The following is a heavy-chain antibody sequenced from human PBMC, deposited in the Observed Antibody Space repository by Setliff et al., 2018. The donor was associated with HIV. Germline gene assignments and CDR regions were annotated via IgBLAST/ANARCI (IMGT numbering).Heavy chain of an antibody. CDR2: IKHSGRT. CDR3: ARVSSTHWYSIFRTYYYHMDV. J-gene: IGHJ6*03. V-gene: IGHV4-34*01. D-gene: IGHD6-13*01. CDR1: GGSFSDNY. Sequence: PSETLSLTCAVYGGSFSDNYWSWIRQSPGKGLEWIGEIKHSGRTKYIPSLRSRVSISVDTSKTQFSLKRSSVTAADTAVYYCARVSSTHWYSIFRTYYYHMDVWGKGTTGTVSS.